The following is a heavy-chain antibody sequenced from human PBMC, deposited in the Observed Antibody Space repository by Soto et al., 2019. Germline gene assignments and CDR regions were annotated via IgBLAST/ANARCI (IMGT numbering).Heavy chain of an antibody. CDR2: IYYSGST. Sequence: SETLSLTCTVSGGSISSYYWSWIRQPPGKGLEWIGYIYYSGSTNYNPSLKSRVTISVDTSKNQFSLKLSSVTAADTAVYYCARSYSSPFGADYWGQGTLVTVSS. V-gene: IGHV4-59*01. CDR3: ARSYSSPFGADY. J-gene: IGHJ4*02. D-gene: IGHD6-6*01. CDR1: GGSISSYY.